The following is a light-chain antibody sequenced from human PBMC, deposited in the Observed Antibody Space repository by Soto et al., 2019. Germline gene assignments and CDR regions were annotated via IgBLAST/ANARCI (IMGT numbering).Light chain of an antibody. CDR1: QSVGRN. Sequence: EIVVTQSPGILSVSPGDRATLSCRASQSVGRNLAWYQQKPGQAPTLLIYAASTRATGLPARFSGSGSGTDFTLTISSLQSEDFAVYYCQEYSKLPLFTFGPGTRVD. CDR2: AAS. CDR3: QEYSKLPLFT. V-gene: IGKV3-15*01. J-gene: IGKJ3*01.